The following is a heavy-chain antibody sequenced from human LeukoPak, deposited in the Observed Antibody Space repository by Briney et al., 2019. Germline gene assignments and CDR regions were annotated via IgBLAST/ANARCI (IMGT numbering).Heavy chain of an antibody. Sequence: SQTLSLTCTVSGGSISNGDYYWSWNRQPPGKGLEWIGYIYYSGSTSYNPSLKSRVTISLDTSKNQFSLKLTSVTAADTAVYYCARGYGDFRVEGRYFHSWGQGTLVTVSS. V-gene: IGHV4-30-4*01. CDR2: IYYSGST. CDR3: ARGYGDFRVEGRYFHS. D-gene: IGHD4-17*01. CDR1: GGSISNGDYY. J-gene: IGHJ4*02.